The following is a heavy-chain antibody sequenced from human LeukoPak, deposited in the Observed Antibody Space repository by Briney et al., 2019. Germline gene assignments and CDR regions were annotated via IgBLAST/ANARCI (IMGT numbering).Heavy chain of an antibody. CDR3: AIRGGLATGALTFGGVSLDV. CDR1: GYTFTGYY. J-gene: IGHJ6*04. V-gene: IGHV1-2*01. D-gene: IGHD3-16*01. CDR2: INPNSGGT. Sequence: ASVKVSCKASGYTFTGYYMHWVRQAPGQGLEWMGWINPNSGGTNYAQKFQGRVTSIRNTSINTAYMELSSLRSEDTAVYYCAIRGGLATGALTFGGVSLDVWGKGTTVTVSS.